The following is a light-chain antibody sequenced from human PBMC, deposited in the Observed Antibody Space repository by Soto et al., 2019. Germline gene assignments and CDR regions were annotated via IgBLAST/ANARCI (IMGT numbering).Light chain of an antibody. V-gene: IGKV1-39*01. CDR1: QSISTY. J-gene: IGKJ2*01. CDR3: QQSYSSPNT. CDR2: AAS. Sequence: DIQMTQSPSSLSASVGDRVTISCRASQSISTYLNWYRQKPGKAPKLLIYAASSLQTGVPSRFSGSGSWTDFTLTISNLQPEDFSSYYCQQSYSSPNTFGQGTKLEI.